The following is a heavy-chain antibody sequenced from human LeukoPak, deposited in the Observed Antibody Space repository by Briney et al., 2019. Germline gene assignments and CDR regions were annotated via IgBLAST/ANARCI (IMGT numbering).Heavy chain of an antibody. CDR2: IYTSGST. Sequence: PSQTLSLTCTDSGGSISSGSYYWSWIRQPAGKGLEWIGRIYTSGSTNYNPSLKSRVTISVDTSKNQFSLKLSSVTAADTAVYYCAGLGTTTGYYYMDVWGKGTTVTVSS. CDR1: GGSISSGSYY. CDR3: AGLGTTTGYYYMDV. D-gene: IGHD7-27*01. J-gene: IGHJ6*03. V-gene: IGHV4-61*02.